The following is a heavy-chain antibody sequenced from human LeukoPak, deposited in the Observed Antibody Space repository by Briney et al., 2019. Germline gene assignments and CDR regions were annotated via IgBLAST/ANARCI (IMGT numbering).Heavy chain of an antibody. Sequence: PGGSLRLSCAASGFTFSDYNMRWIRQAPGKGLEWVSSISRSGSTKYYADSVKGRFTISRDNAKNSLYLQMNSLRAEDTAVYYCARDTYGSRSNWFDPWGQGTLVTVFS. CDR3: ARDTYGSRSNWFDP. V-gene: IGHV3-11*04. CDR1: GFTFSDYN. CDR2: ISRSGSTK. J-gene: IGHJ5*02. D-gene: IGHD3-10*01.